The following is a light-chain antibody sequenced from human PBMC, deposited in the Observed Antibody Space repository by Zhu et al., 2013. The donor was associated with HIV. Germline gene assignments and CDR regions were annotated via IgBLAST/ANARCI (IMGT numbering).Light chain of an antibody. Sequence: AIQLTQSPSSLSASIGDRLIITCRASQGIGSALAWYQQKPGNSPKLLIYDASNLESGVPSRFSGSGSGTDFTLTISSLQPEDFATYYCQQANSFPLTFGGGTKVEIK. V-gene: IGKV1-13*02. CDR1: QGIGSA. J-gene: IGKJ4*01. CDR3: QQANSFPLT. CDR2: DAS.